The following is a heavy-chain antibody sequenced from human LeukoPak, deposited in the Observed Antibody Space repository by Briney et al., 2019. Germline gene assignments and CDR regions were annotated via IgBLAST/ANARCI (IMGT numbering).Heavy chain of an antibody. Sequence: SETLSLTCAVYGGSFSGYYWSWIRQPPGKGLEWIGEINHSGSTNYNPSLKSRVTISVDTSKNQFSPKLSSVTAADTAVYYCAVDRWELLSYWGQGTLVTVSS. CDR1: GGSFSGYY. J-gene: IGHJ4*02. V-gene: IGHV4-34*01. CDR3: AVDRWELLSY. D-gene: IGHD1-26*01. CDR2: INHSGST.